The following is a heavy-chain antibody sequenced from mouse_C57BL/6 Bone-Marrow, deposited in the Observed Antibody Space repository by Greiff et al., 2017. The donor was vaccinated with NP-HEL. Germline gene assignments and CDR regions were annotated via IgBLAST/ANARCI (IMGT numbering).Heavy chain of an antibody. J-gene: IGHJ4*01. CDR2: IYPRSGNT. D-gene: IGHD2-5*01. Sequence: VKLQQSGAELARPGASVKLSCKASGYTFTSYGISWVKQRTGQGLEWIGEIYPRSGNTYYNEKFKGKATLTADKSSSTAYMELRSLTSEDSAVYFCARSHYSNYEAMDYWGQGTSVTVSS. CDR1: GYTFTSYG. CDR3: ARSHYSNYEAMDY. V-gene: IGHV1-81*01.